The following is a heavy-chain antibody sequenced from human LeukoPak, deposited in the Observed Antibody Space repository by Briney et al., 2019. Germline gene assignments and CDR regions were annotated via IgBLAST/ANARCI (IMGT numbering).Heavy chain of an antibody. D-gene: IGHD4-17*01. V-gene: IGHV3-53*01. CDR1: GFTVSSNY. CDR3: ARDAYYGDYDYFDY. Sequence: GGSLRLSCAASGFTVSSNYMSWVRQAPGKGLEWVSVIYSGGSTYYADSVKGRFTISRDNSKNTLYLQMNSLRAEDTAVYYCARDAYYGDYDYFDYWGQGTLVTVSS. J-gene: IGHJ4*02. CDR2: IYSGGST.